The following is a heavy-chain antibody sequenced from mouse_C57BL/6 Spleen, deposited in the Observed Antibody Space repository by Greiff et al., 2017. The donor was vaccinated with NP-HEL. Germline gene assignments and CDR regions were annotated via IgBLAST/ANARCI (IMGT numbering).Heavy chain of an antibody. D-gene: IGHD2-1*01. J-gene: IGHJ4*01. V-gene: IGHV1-31*01. CDR1: GYSFTGYY. Sequence: EVKLQESGPELVKPGASVKISCKASGYSFTGYYMHWVKQSHGNILDWIGYIYPYNGVSSYNQKFKGKATLTVDKSSSTAYMERRSLTSEDSADDYCAWDGNYEGYYAMDYRGQGTSVTVSS. CDR2: IYPYNGVS. CDR3: AWDGNYEGYYAMDY.